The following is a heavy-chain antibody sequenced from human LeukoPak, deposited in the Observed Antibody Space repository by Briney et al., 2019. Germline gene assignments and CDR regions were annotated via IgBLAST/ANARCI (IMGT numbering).Heavy chain of an antibody. CDR1: GFTFSSYG. D-gene: IGHD2-15*01. J-gene: IGHJ6*02. V-gene: IGHV1-2*02. Sequence: PGRSLRLSCAASGFTFSSYGMHWVRQAPGQGLEWMGWINPNSGGTNYAQKFQGRVTMTRDTSISTAYMELSRLRSDDTAVYYCARDRYCSGGSCYTNYYYGMDVWGQGTTVTVSS. CDR3: ARDRYCSGGSCYTNYYYGMDV. CDR2: INPNSGGT.